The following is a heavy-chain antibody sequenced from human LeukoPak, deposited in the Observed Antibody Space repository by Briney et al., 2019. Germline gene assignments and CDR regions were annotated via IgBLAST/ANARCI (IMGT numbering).Heavy chain of an antibody. V-gene: IGHV4-34*01. J-gene: IGHJ6*03. Sequence: PSETLSLTCAVYGGSFSGYYWSWIRQPPGKGLEWIGEINHSGSTNYNPSLKSRVPISVDTSKNQFSLKLSSVTAADTAVYYCARRGYYYGSGSYWAEDYYYYMDVWGKGTTVTISS. CDR1: GGSFSGYY. CDR2: INHSGST. D-gene: IGHD3-10*01. CDR3: ARRGYYYGSGSYWAEDYYYYMDV.